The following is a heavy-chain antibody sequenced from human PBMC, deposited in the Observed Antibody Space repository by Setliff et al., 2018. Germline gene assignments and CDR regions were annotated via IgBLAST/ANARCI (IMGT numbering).Heavy chain of an antibody. D-gene: IGHD5-12*01. CDR2: ISGNGLTI. J-gene: IGHJ5*01. CDR3: AKQKNTGYGQPVDS. V-gene: IGHV3-11*01. CDR1: GFSFSDYY. Sequence: GSLRLSCAASGFSFSDYYMSWVRQAPGKGLEWLSKISGNGLTIYYADSVRGRFTISRDNAENSLYLQMNSLRAEDTALYFCAKQKNTGYGQPVDSWGQRVQVTVSS.